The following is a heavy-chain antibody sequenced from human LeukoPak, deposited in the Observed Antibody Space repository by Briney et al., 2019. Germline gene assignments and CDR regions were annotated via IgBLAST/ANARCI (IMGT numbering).Heavy chain of an antibody. CDR3: AKGYYDYVWGGSPHSDY. V-gene: IGHV3-23*01. CDR2: ISGSGGST. CDR1: GFTFSSYA. Sequence: GGSLRLSCAASGFTFSSYAMSWVRQAPGKGLEWVSAISGSGGSTYYADSVKGRFTISRDNSKNTLYLQMNSLRAEDTAVYYCAKGYYDYVWGGSPHSDYWGQGTLVTVSS. J-gene: IGHJ4*02. D-gene: IGHD3-16*01.